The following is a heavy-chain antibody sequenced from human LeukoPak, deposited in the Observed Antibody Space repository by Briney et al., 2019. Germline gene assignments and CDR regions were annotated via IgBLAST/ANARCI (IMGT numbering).Heavy chain of an antibody. D-gene: IGHD2/OR15-2a*01. CDR3: ARQLETANTYYLCH. V-gene: IGHV3-66*04. CDR1: GVTFSMYY. CDR2: ISSAGTT. J-gene: IGHJ4*02. Sequence: PGGSLRLSCAVSGVTFSMYYMHSVPQAPGKGLEWVSIISSAGTTYYADSVKGRFTISRDNSKNTVYLQVNSLRDEDTAVYYCARQLETANTYYLCHLGQGTMVTVSS.